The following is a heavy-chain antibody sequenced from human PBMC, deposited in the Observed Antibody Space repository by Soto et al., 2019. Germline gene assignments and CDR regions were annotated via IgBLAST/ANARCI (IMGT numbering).Heavy chain of an antibody. CDR1: GFSLSTSGVG. V-gene: IGHV2-5*02. J-gene: IGHJ4*02. D-gene: IGHD3-10*01. CDR3: AHSWLYYGSGSYYNFDY. CDR2: IYWDDDK. Sequence: QITLKESGPTLVKPTQTLTLTCTFSGFSLSTSGVGVGWIRQPQGQDLQWLALIYWDDDKRYSPSLKSRLTITKDTSKNQVVLTMTNIDPVDTATYYCAHSWLYYGSGSYYNFDYWGQGTLVTVSS.